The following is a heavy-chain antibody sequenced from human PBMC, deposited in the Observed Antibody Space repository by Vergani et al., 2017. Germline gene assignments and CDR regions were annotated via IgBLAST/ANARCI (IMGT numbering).Heavy chain of an antibody. CDR3: ARDPTAYYYDSSGPSDY. D-gene: IGHD3-22*01. V-gene: IGHV3-21*01. J-gene: IGHJ4*02. Sequence: EVQLVESGGGLVKPGGSLRLSCAASGFTFSSYSMNWVRQAPGKGLEWVSSISSSSSYIYYADSVKGRFTISRDKAKNSLYLQMNSLRAEDTAVYYCARDPTAYYYDSSGPSDYWGQGTLVTVSS. CDR2: ISSSSSYI. CDR1: GFTFSSYS.